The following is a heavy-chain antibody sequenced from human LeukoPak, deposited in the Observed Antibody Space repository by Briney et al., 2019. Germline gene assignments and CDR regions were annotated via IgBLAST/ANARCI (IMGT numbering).Heavy chain of an antibody. D-gene: IGHD6-19*01. Sequence: GGSLRLSCAASGFTFSSYAMRWVRQAPGKGLEWVSSISGSGGSTYYSDSVKGRFTISRDNSKNTLYLQLNSLRAEDTAVYYCAKDRSSGWYDAFDIWGQGTMVTVSS. J-gene: IGHJ3*02. CDR3: AKDRSSGWYDAFDI. CDR1: GFTFSSYA. CDR2: ISGSGGST. V-gene: IGHV3-23*01.